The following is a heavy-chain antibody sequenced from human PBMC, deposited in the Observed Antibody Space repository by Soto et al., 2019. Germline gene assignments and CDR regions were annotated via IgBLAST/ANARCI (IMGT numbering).Heavy chain of an antibody. Sequence: PSETLSLTCAVYGGSFSGYYWSWIRQPPGKGLEWIGEINHSGSTNYNPFLKSRVTISVDTSKNQFSLKLSSVTAADTAVYYCARPSYSDAFDIWGQGTMVTVSS. CDR1: GGSFSGYY. CDR3: ARPSYSDAFDI. J-gene: IGHJ3*02. CDR2: INHSGST. V-gene: IGHV4-34*01. D-gene: IGHD2-21*01.